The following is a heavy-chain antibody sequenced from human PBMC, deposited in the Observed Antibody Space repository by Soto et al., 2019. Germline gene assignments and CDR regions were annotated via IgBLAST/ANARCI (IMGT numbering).Heavy chain of an antibody. D-gene: IGHD2-15*01. V-gene: IGHV3-23*01. J-gene: IGHJ4*02. CDR1: GFTFSSYA. CDR3: AKAGHNGDSDYTSFDS. CDR2: ICGSGNTT. Sequence: EVQLLDSGGDLVQPGGSLRLSCAASGFTFSSYAMNWVRQAPGKGLEWVSGICGSGNTTYYADSVKGRFTISRDNSKNTLYLHMNSMRAEDTAVYCCAKAGHNGDSDYTSFDSWGQGTLVTVSS.